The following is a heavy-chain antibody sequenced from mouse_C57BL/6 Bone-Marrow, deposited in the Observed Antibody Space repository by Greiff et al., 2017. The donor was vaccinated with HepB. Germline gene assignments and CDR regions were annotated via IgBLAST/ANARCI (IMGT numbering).Heavy chain of an antibody. CDR2: INPYNGGT. CDR3: ARSYYYGKDY. Sequence: EVQLQQSGPVLVKPGASVKMSCKASGYTFTDYYMNWVKQSHGKSLEWIGVINPYNGGTSYNQKFKGKATLTVDKTSSTAYMELNSLTSEDSAVYYCARSYYYGKDYWGQGTTLTVSS. J-gene: IGHJ2*01. D-gene: IGHD1-1*01. V-gene: IGHV1-19*01. CDR1: GYTFTDYY.